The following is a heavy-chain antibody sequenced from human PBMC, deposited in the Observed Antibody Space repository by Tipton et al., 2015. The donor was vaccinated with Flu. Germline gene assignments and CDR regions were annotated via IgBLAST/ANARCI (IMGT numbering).Heavy chain of an antibody. J-gene: IGHJ4*02. CDR3: ARDRVGLTFGFDF. V-gene: IGHV3-30*02. D-gene: IGHD3-16*01. CDR1: GGSISSN. CDR2: IRYHGGSM. Sequence: LSLTCAVSGGSISSNNWWSWVRQSPGKGLEWVAFIRYHGGSMYYADSVKGRFTISRDNSKNTLYLQMNSLRPEDTAVYQCARDRVGLTFGFDFWGQGTLVTVSS.